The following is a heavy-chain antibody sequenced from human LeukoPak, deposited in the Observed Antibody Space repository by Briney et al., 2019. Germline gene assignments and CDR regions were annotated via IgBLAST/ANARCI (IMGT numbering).Heavy chain of an antibody. Sequence: GGSLRLSCAASGFTFSTYAMHWVRQAPGKGLEYVSTIDTDGGRTYYASSVKGRFTISRDNSKNTLYLQLGSLRPEDMAVYYCARQTVSDYYFDSWGQGTLVTVSS. J-gene: IGHJ4*02. CDR2: IDTDGGRT. CDR3: ARQTVSDYYFDS. D-gene: IGHD2-21*02. CDR1: GFTFSTYA. V-gene: IGHV3-64*01.